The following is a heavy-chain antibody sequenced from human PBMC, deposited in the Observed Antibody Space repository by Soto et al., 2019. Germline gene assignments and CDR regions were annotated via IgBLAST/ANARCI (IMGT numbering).Heavy chain of an antibody. D-gene: IGHD5-18*01. J-gene: IGHJ3*02. Sequence: SETLSLTCTVSGGSISSSSYYWGWIRQPPGKGLEWVGSIYYSGSTYYNPSLKSRVTISVDTSKNQFSLKLSSVTAADTAVYYCARLGYSYDDAFDIWGQGTMVTVSS. CDR3: ARLGYSYDDAFDI. V-gene: IGHV4-39*01. CDR1: GGSISSSSYY. CDR2: IYYSGST.